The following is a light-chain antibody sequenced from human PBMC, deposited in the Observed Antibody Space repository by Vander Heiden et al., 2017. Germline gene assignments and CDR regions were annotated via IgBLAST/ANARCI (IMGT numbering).Light chain of an antibody. CDR2: KAS. CDR3: QQYGT. V-gene: IGKV1-5*03. J-gene: IGKJ3*01. Sequence: DIPMTQSPSTLSASVGDRVTITCRASQSISSWLAWDQQKPGKAPKLLIYKASSLESGGPSRFSGSGSGTEFTLTISSLQPDDFAAYSGQQYGTFGHGTKVDIK. CDR1: QSISSW.